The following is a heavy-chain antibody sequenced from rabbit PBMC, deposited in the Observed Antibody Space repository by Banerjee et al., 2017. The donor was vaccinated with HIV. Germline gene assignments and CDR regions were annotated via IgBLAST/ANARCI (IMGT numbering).Heavy chain of an antibody. CDR3: ARDSYDDYGNYDL. Sequence: QEQLEESGGGLVQPEGSLTLTCTASGFSFSNKYVMCWVRQAPGKGLEWIACMNTISGDTVYATWAKGPFTISKTSSTTVTLQMTSLTAADTATYFCARDSYDDYGNYDLWGQGTLVTVS. V-gene: IGHV1S45*01. J-gene: IGHJ6*01. CDR1: GFSFSNKYV. CDR2: MNTISGDT. D-gene: IGHD2-1*01.